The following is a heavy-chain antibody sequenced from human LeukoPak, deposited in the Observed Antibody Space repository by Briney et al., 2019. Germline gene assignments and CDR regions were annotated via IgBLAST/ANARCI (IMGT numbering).Heavy chain of an antibody. Sequence: GGSLRLSCAASGFTFSSYAMSWVRQAPGKGLEWVSAISGSGGSTYYADSVKGRFTISGDNSKNTLYLQMNSLRAEDTAVYYCAKHRYCSSTSCYWEYFQHWGQGTLVTVSS. CDR1: GFTFSSYA. D-gene: IGHD2-2*01. CDR2: ISGSGGST. V-gene: IGHV3-23*01. J-gene: IGHJ1*01. CDR3: AKHRYCSSTSCYWEYFQH.